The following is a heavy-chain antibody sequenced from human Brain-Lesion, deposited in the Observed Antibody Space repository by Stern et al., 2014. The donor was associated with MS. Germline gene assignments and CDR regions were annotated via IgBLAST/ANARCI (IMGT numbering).Heavy chain of an antibody. Sequence: VQLVESGPGLVKPSQTLSLSCTVSGGSISSGGYYWSWIRQPAGKGLEWIGRIFNSGSTSYNPSLKSRCPISIDTSKNQFSLRLNSMTAADTAVYYCARGRVVPGFQYYATDVWGQGTTVIVSS. CDR1: GGSISSGGYY. CDR3: ARGRVVPGFQYYATDV. J-gene: IGHJ6*02. CDR2: IFNSGST. D-gene: IGHD2-2*01. V-gene: IGHV4-61*02.